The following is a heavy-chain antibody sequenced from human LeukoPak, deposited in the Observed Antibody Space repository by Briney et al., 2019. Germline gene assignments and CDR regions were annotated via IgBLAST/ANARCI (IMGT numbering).Heavy chain of an antibody. D-gene: IGHD2-21*01. CDR2: IFHSGAT. CDR1: GGSIGTTHW. Sequence: SETLSLTCAVSGGSIGTTHWWRWVRQPPGQGLEWSGEIFHSGATNYRPSLRSRATISLDKSKNQFSMKLSSVTAADTAVYYCASWSTRFPSYWGQGTLVIVSS. CDR3: ASWSTRFPSY. V-gene: IGHV4-4*02. J-gene: IGHJ4*02.